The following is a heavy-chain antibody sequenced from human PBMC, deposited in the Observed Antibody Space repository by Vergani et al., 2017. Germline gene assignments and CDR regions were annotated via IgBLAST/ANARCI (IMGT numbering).Heavy chain of an antibody. Sequence: QVQLQESGPGVVKPSQTLSLTCAVSGSSISSGDHCWTWIRQRPGKGLEWIGYIFYSGTTYDNPSLRSRLTISVDTSQNQFSLKLRSVTAADTAVYYCARVDTQVPAASHFYYMDVCVKGSTVVVSS. CDR1: GSSISSGDHC. CDR2: IFYSGTT. V-gene: IGHV4-31*11. J-gene: IGHJ6*03. CDR3: ARVDTQVPAASHFYYMDV. D-gene: IGHD2-2*01.